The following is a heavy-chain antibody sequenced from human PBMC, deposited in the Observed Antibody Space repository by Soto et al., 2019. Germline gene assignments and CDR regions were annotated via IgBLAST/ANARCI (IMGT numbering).Heavy chain of an antibody. D-gene: IGHD4-17*01. CDR2: ISSSSSYI. CDR1: GFTFSSYN. Sequence: GGSLRLSCAASGFTFSSYNMNWVRQAPGKGLEWVSSISSSSSYIYYADSVKGRFTISRDNAKNSLYLQMNSLRAEDTALYYCARGDYGDYQDYWGQGTLVTVSS. J-gene: IGHJ4*02. V-gene: IGHV3-21*04. CDR3: ARGDYGDYQDY.